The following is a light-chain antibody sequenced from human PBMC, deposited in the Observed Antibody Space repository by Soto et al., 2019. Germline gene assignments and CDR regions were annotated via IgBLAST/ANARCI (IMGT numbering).Light chain of an antibody. CDR2: KVP. V-gene: IGKV2-30*02. Sequence: DVVMTQSPLSLPVTLLQPASISCXSNQSLVHSDGIAYFSWFQQRPGRSPRRLIYKVPNRDSGVPARFSGSGSGTDFALKISRVEAEDVGVYYCMQGTHWPITFGQGTRLEIK. CDR1: QSLVHSDGIAY. CDR3: MQGTHWPIT. J-gene: IGKJ5*01.